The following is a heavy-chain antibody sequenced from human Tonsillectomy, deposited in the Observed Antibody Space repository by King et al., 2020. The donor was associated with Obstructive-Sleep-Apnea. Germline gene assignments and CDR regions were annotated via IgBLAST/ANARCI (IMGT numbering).Heavy chain of an antibody. V-gene: IGHV5-10-1*03. CDR1: GYSFTNYW. CDR2: IDPSDSYT. J-gene: IGHJ3*01. Sequence: VQLVQSGAEMKKPGESLRISCKPSGYSFTNYWITWVRQLPGKGLEWMGRIDPSDSYTNYGPSFQGQVTISTDKSNSTAYLQWNNLKASDTAMYSCARQFYDPPAPPVAFDFWGQGTLVTVSS. D-gene: IGHD3-16*01. CDR3: ARQFYDPPAPPVAFDF.